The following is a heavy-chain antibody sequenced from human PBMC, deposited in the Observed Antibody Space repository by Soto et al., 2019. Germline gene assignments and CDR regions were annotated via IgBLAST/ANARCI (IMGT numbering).Heavy chain of an antibody. J-gene: IGHJ1*01. CDR1: GGSISSYY. CDR2: IYYSGST. Sequence: PSETLSLTCTVSGGSISSYYWSWIRQPPGKGLEWIGYIYYSGSTNYNPSLKSRVTISVDTSKNQFSLKLSSVTAADTAVYYCARHVVDYGDYPQYFQHWGQGTLVTVSS. CDR3: ARHVVDYGDYPQYFQH. D-gene: IGHD4-17*01. V-gene: IGHV4-59*08.